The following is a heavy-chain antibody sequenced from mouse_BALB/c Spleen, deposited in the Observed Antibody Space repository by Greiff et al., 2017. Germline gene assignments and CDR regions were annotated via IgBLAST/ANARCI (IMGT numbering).Heavy chain of an antibody. Sequence: EVQLQESGTVLARPGASVKMSCKASGYTFTSYWMHWVKQRPGQGLEWIGAIYPGNSDTSYNQKFKGKAKLTAVTSTSTAYMELSSLTNEDSAVYYCTRSQVYYGYGNYAMDYWGQGTSVTVSS. CDR2: IYPGNSDT. V-gene: IGHV1-5*01. J-gene: IGHJ4*01. CDR1: GYTFTSYW. CDR3: TRSQVYYGYGNYAMDY. D-gene: IGHD1-2*01.